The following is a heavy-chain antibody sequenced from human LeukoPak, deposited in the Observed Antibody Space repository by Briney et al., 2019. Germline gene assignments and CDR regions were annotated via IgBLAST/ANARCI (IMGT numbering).Heavy chain of an antibody. J-gene: IGHJ3*02. Sequence: GGSLRLSCAASGFSFSDHYMDWVRQAPGKGLEWVGRIRKKANSYSTEYAASVKGRFTISRDDSKNSLYLQMNSLKTEDTAVYYCARSDSYAAFDIWGQGTMVTVSS. V-gene: IGHV3-72*01. D-gene: IGHD3-16*01. CDR1: GFSFSDHY. CDR2: IRKKANSYST. CDR3: ARSDSYAAFDI.